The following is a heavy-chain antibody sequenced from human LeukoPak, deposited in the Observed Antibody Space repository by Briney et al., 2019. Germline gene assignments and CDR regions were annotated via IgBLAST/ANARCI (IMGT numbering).Heavy chain of an antibody. Sequence: GGSLRLSCAASGFTFSGSALHWVRQASGKGLEWVGRIRSTANGYATAYAASVKGRFTISRDDSKNTAYLQMDSLKTEDTAVYYCTGNYYGSGSYAGFDYWGQGTLVTVSS. CDR1: GFTFSGSA. V-gene: IGHV3-73*01. D-gene: IGHD3-10*01. CDR3: TGNYYGSGSYAGFDY. CDR2: IRSTANGYAT. J-gene: IGHJ4*02.